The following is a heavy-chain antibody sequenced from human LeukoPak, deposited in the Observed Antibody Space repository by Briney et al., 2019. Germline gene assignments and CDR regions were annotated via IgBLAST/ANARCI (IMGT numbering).Heavy chain of an antibody. CDR3: AREGGSSSSWYYYYYMDV. CDR2: IYTSGST. CDR1: GGSISSGSYY. D-gene: IGHD6-13*01. Sequence: SETLSLTCTVSGGSISSGSYYWSWIRQPAGKGLEWIGRIYTSGSTNYNPSLKSRVTISVDTSKNQFSPKLSSVTAADTAVYYCAREGGSSSSWYYYYYMDVWGKGTTVTVSS. V-gene: IGHV4-61*02. J-gene: IGHJ6*03.